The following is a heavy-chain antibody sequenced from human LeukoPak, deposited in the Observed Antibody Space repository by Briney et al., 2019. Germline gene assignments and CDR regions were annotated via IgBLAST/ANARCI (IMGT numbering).Heavy chain of an antibody. CDR2: INHSGST. CDR1: GGSFSGYY. V-gene: IGHV4-34*01. CDR3: ASGGIAARRGKANNWFDP. J-gene: IGHJ5*02. Sequence: SGTLSLTCAVYGGSFSGYYWSWIRQPPGKGLEWIGEINHSGSTNYNPSLKRRVTISPETSKNQFTLKLSSVTAADTAVYYCASGGIAARRGKANNWFDPWGQGTLVTVSS. D-gene: IGHD6-6*01.